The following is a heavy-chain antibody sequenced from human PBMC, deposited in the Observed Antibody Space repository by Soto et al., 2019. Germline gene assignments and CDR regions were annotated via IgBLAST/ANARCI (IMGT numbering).Heavy chain of an antibody. CDR3: ASGGSSGYSTTYDY. Sequence: QVQLVQSGAEVKKPGSSVKVSCKASGGTFSTYAISWVRQAPGQGLEWMGAIIPIFGTATYAQKFQGRVTITADDSTSTADMELSSLRSEDTAGYYCASGGSSGYSTTYDYWGQGTLVTVSS. J-gene: IGHJ4*02. CDR2: IIPIFGTA. CDR1: GGTFSTYA. D-gene: IGHD3-22*01. V-gene: IGHV1-69*12.